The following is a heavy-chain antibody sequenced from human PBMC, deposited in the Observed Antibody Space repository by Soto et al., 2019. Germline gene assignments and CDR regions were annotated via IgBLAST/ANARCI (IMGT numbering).Heavy chain of an antibody. V-gene: IGHV1-69*13. CDR1: GGTFSSYA. CDR2: IIPIFGTA. J-gene: IGHJ5*02. Sequence: SVKVSCKASGGTFSSYAISWVRQAPGQGLEWMGGIIPIFGTANYAQKFQGRVTITADESTSTAYMELSSLRSEDTAVYYCARDRDKYYYGSGSYYNAWFDPWGQGTLVTVSS. CDR3: ARDRDKYYYGSGSYYNAWFDP. D-gene: IGHD3-10*01.